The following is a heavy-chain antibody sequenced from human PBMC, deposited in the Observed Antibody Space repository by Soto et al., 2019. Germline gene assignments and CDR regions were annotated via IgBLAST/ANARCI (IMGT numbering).Heavy chain of an antibody. V-gene: IGHV3-49*03. CDR1: GFTFGDYA. Sequence: GGSLRLSCTASGFTFGDYAMSWFRQAPGKGLEWVGFIRSKAYGGTTEYAASVKGRFTISRDDSKSIAYLQMNSLKTEDTAVYYCTRDRAGPGDFWSGYYNYYYMDVWGKGTTVTVSS. CDR2: IRSKAYGGTT. D-gene: IGHD3-3*01. J-gene: IGHJ6*03. CDR3: TRDRAGPGDFWSGYYNYYYMDV.